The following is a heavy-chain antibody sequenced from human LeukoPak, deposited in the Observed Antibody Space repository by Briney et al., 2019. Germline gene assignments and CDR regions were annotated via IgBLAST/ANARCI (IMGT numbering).Heavy chain of an antibody. CDR2: ISGSGGST. CDR3: ASYSSGWRGYYYYGMDV. CDR1: GFTFSSYA. V-gene: IGHV3-23*01. D-gene: IGHD6-19*01. J-gene: IGHJ6*02. Sequence: GGSLRLSCAASGFTFSSYAMSWVRQAPGKGLEGVSAISGSGGSTHYADSVKGRFTISRDNSKNTLYLQMNSLRAEDTAVYYCASYSSGWRGYYYYGMDVWGQGTTVTVSS.